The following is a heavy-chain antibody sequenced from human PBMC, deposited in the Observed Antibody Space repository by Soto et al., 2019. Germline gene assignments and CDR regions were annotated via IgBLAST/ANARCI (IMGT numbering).Heavy chain of an antibody. Sequence: ASVKVSCKASGYTFTSYDINWVRQATGQGLEWMGWMNPNSGNTGYAQKFQGRVTMTRNTSISTAYMELSSLRSEDTAVYYCARGPPRFTIFGVVTRYNWFDPWGQGTLVTVSS. D-gene: IGHD3-3*01. CDR2: MNPNSGNT. J-gene: IGHJ5*02. V-gene: IGHV1-8*01. CDR1: GYTFTSYD. CDR3: ARGPPRFTIFGVVTRYNWFDP.